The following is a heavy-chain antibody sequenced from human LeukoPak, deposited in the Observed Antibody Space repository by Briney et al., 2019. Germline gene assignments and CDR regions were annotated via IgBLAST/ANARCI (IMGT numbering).Heavy chain of an antibody. CDR1: VGPISSSSYY. V-gene: IGHV4-39*01. J-gene: IGHJ4*02. D-gene: IGHD4-23*01. CDR2: TYYSGST. CDR3: ARQGDGGRAFDY. Sequence: PSETLSLTCTASVGPISSSSYYWGCITQPPGKGLEWIGTTYYSGSTYYNPSLKSRVSMSVDTSKNQFSLRLTSVTATDTAVYYCARQGDGGRAFDYWGQGILVTVSS.